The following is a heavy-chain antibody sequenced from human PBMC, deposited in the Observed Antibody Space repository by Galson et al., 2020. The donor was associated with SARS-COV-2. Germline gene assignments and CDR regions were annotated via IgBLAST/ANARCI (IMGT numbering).Heavy chain of an antibody. CDR1: GFTFNNYV. V-gene: IGHV3-23*01. D-gene: IGHD6-19*01. J-gene: IGHJ4*02. CDR2: ISGSGGST. CDR3: AKCGGYSSAWFYFHC. Sequence: GESLKISCAASGFTFNNYVMSWVRRAPGKGPEWVSSISGSGGSTDYADSVKGRFTISRDSSKNTLYLQINSLRAEDTAVYYCAKCGGYSSAWFYFHCWGQGTLVTVSS.